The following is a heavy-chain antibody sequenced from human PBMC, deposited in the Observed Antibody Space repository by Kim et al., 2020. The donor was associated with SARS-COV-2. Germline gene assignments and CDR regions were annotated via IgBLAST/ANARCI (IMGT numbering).Heavy chain of an antibody. Sequence: GGSLRLSCAASGFTFSSYGMHWVRQAPGKGLEWVAVISYDGSNKYYADSVKGRFTISRDNSKNTLYLQMNSLRAEDTAVYYCAKGITMVRGALDYWCQGTLVTVSS. J-gene: IGHJ4*02. CDR2: ISYDGSNK. V-gene: IGHV3-30*18. D-gene: IGHD3-10*01. CDR1: GFTFSSYG. CDR3: AKGITMVRGALDY.